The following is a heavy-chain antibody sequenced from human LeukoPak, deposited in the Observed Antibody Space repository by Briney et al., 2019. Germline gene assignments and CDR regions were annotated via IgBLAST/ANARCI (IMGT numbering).Heavy chain of an antibody. J-gene: IGHJ3*02. CDR2: ISYDGSNK. Sequence: PGGSLRLSCAGSGFTFSSYGFHWVRQAPGKGLEWVAVISYDGSNKYYADSVKGRFTISRDNSKNTLYLQMNSLRAEDTAVYYCARGRSITLLRGVAMSDGFDIWGQGTMVTVSP. CDR1: GFTFSSYG. CDR3: ARGRSITLLRGVAMSDGFDI. V-gene: IGHV3-30*03. D-gene: IGHD3-10*01.